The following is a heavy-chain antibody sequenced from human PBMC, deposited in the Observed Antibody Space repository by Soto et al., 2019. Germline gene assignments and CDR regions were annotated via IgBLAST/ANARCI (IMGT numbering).Heavy chain of an antibody. J-gene: IGHJ4*02. CDR1: GFTFSSYE. D-gene: IGHD2-8*01. CDR3: ANLGGYCTNGVCFDIGY. V-gene: IGHV3-48*03. CDR2: ISSSGSTI. Sequence: GGSLRLSCAASGFTFSSYEMNWVRQAPGKGLEWVSYISSSGSTIYYADSVKGRFTISRDNAKNSLYLQMNSLRAEDTAVYYCANLGGYCTNGVCFDIGYWGQGTLVTVSS.